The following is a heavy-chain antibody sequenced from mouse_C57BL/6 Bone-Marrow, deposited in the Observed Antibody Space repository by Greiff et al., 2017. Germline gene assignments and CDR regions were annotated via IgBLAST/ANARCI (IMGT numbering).Heavy chain of an antibody. J-gene: IGHJ1*03. Sequence: VQLQQSGAELARPGASVKLSCKASGYTFTSYGISWVKQRTGQGLEWIGEIYPRRGNTYSNEKFKGKATLTADQSSSTAYMELRSLTSEDSAVYFCARGTGTWYFDVWGTGTTVTVSS. CDR1: GYTFTSYG. CDR3: ARGTGTWYFDV. D-gene: IGHD4-1*01. CDR2: IYPRRGNT. V-gene: IGHV1-81*01.